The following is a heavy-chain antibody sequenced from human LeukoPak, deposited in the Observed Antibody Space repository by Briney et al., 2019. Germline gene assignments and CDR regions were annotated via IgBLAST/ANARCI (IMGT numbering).Heavy chain of an antibody. CDR1: GGTFSSYA. J-gene: IGHJ4*02. Sequence: SCKASGGTFSSYAMHWVRQAPGKGLEWVAVISYDGSNKYYADSVKGRFTISRDNSKNTLYLQMNSLRAEDTAVYYCARGPIEMATMYYFDYWGQGTLVTVSS. CDR3: ARGPIEMATMYYFDY. V-gene: IGHV3-30-3*01. CDR2: ISYDGSNK. D-gene: IGHD5-24*01.